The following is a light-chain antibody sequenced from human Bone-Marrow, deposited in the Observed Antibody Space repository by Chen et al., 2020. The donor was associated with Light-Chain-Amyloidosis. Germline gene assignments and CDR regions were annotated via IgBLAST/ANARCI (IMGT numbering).Light chain of an antibody. J-gene: IGKJ4*01. V-gene: IGKV3-20*01. CDR3: QQYGSSPLT. CDR1: QSVSSSY. Sequence: EIVLTQSPGTLSLSPGERATLYCRASQSVSSSYLAWYQQKPGQAPRLLIYGASSRATGIPDRCSGSGTGTDFTLTISRLEPEDFAVYYCQQYGSSPLTFGGGTKVEIK. CDR2: GAS.